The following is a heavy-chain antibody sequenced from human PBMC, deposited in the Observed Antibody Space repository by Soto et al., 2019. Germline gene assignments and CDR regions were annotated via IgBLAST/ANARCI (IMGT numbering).Heavy chain of an antibody. CDR1: GYSFRSYW. CDR2: IYPDGSDT. Sequence: GESLKISCKGSGYSFRSYWIAWVRQRPGKGLEWMGIIYPDGSDTRYNPSFQGQVTISADKSISTAYLQWTSLKASDSAIYYCAKQVGSSSSALGYWGQGTLVTVSS. D-gene: IGHD6-6*01. V-gene: IGHV5-51*01. J-gene: IGHJ4*02. CDR3: AKQVGSSSSALGY.